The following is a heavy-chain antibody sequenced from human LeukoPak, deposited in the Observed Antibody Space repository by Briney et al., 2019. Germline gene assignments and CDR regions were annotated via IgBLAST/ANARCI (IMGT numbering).Heavy chain of an antibody. D-gene: IGHD3-10*02. V-gene: IGHV4-34*01. CDR1: GGSFSGYY. CDR2: INHSGST. J-gene: IGHJ4*02. Sequence: SETLSLTCAVYGGSFSGYYWSWIRQPPGKGLEWIGEINHSGSTNYNPSLKSRVTISVDTSKNQSSLKLSSVTAADTAVYYCARGPFVPSDYWGQGTLVTVSS. CDR3: ARGPFVPSDY.